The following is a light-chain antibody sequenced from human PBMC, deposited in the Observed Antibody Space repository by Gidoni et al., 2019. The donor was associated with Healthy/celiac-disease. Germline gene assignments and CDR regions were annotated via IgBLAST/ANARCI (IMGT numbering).Light chain of an antibody. CDR3: SSYRGSNTNVV. Sequence: QSALTQPPSASGSPGQSVTISCTGASSDVGGYDYVSWYQQHPGKAPKLMIYEVTKRPSGVPDRVSGSKSGNTASLTVSGLQAEDEADYYCSSYRGSNTNVVFGGGTKLTVL. CDR2: EVT. CDR1: SSDVGGYDY. V-gene: IGLV2-8*01. J-gene: IGLJ2*01.